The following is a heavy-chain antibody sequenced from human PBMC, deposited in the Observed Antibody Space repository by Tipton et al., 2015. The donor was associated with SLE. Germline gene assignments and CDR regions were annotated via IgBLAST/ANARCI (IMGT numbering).Heavy chain of an antibody. J-gene: IGHJ4*02. Sequence: TLSLTCAAYGASLNDYYWTWIRQPPGKGLEWIGDINHSGSTDCNPSLKSRVTMSVDTSKNQFSLNLTSVTAADTALYYCARCTIFGVVRGSFDCWAQGTLITVSS. D-gene: IGHD3-3*01. V-gene: IGHV4-34*01. CDR1: GASLNDYY. CDR2: INHSGST. CDR3: ARCTIFGVVRGSFDC.